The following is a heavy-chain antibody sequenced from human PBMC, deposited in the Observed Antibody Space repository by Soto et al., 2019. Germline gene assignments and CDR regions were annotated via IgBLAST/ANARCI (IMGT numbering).Heavy chain of an antibody. CDR3: ARVIPPPKVLRFLEWPNHPFHY. CDR1: GYTFTGYY. Sequence: ASVKVSCKASGYTFTGYYMHWVRQAPGQGLEWMGWINPNSGGTNYAQKFQGRVTMTRDTSISTAYMELSRLRSDDTAVYYCARVIPPPKVLRFLEWPNHPFHYRCQATLVTVSS. D-gene: IGHD3-3*01. J-gene: IGHJ4*02. V-gene: IGHV1-2*02. CDR2: INPNSGGT.